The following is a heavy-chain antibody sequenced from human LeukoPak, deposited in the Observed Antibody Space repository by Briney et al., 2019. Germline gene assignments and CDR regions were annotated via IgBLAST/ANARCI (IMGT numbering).Heavy chain of an antibody. V-gene: IGHV3-7*03. J-gene: IGHJ4*02. CDR1: GFTFSRYW. CDR2: IKHDGSEK. CDR3: AKVGGYYYGSGSYFLGDY. Sequence: PGGSLRLSCAASGFTFSRYWMNWVRQAPGKGLEWVANIKHDGSEKYYVDSVKGRFTIARDNAKNSLYLQMNSLKAEDTAVYYCAKVGGYYYGSGSYFLGDYWGQGTLVTVSS. D-gene: IGHD3-10*01.